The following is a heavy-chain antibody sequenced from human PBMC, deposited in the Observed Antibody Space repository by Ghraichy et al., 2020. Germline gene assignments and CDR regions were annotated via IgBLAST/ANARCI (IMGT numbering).Heavy chain of an antibody. V-gene: IGHV1-8*02. CDR3: TKNQPLTGDFDD. J-gene: IGHJ4*02. D-gene: IGHD7-27*01. CDR1: GYTFTTFD. Sequence: ASVKVSCTASGYTFTTFDINWVRQAAGQGLEWLGWMSPYCGNTGYAQRFQERLTMTTDTSINTDYMELSGLSSEDTGVYYCTKNQPLTGDFDDWGQGTLV. CDR2: MSPYCGNT.